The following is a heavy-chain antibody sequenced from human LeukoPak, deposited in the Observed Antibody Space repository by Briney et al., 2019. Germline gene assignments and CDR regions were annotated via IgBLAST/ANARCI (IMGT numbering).Heavy chain of an antibody. J-gene: IGHJ6*02. Sequence: ASVKVSCKASQYTFTDYAVHWVRQAPGQRLEWMGWIDAGNGKTKYSQSFQGRVTIIRDTSATTAYMELSSLTSEDTAVYYCARLDGYSSSSRYYGMDVWGQGTTVTVSS. CDR1: QYTFTDYA. CDR2: IDAGNGKT. CDR3: ARLDGYSSSSRYYGMDV. V-gene: IGHV1-3*01. D-gene: IGHD6-13*01.